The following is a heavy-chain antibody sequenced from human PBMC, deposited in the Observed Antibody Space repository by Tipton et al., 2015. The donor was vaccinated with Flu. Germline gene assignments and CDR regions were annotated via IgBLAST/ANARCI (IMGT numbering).Heavy chain of an antibody. J-gene: IGHJ4*02. V-gene: IGHV1-8*01. D-gene: IGHD3-3*01. CDR3: ARGSVPARTIFGVVIRAFIDY. CDR2: MNPNSGNT. Sequence: QVQLVQSGAEVKKPGASVKVSCKASGYTFTSYDINWVRQATGQGLEWMGWMNPNSGNTGYAQKFQGRVTMTRNTSISTAYMELSSLRSEDTAVYYCARGSVPARTIFGVVIRAFIDYWGQGTLVTVSS. CDR1: GYTFTSYD.